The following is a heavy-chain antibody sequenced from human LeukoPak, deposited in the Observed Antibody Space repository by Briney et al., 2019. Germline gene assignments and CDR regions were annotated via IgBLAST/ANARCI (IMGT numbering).Heavy chain of an antibody. CDR3: ARDLGYGSGSYYADY. V-gene: IGHV1-18*01. CDR1: GYTFTSYG. D-gene: IGHD3-10*01. CDR2: ISAYNGNT. Sequence: SVKVSCKASGYTFTSYGISWVRQAPGQGLEWMGWISAYNGNTNYAQKLQGRVTMTTDTSTSTAYMEPRSLRSDDTAVYYCARDLGYGSGSYYADYWGQGTLVTVSS. J-gene: IGHJ4*02.